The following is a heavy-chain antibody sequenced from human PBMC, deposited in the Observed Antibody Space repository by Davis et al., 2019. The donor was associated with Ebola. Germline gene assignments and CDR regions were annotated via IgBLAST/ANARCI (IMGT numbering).Heavy chain of an antibody. D-gene: IGHD4/OR15-4a*01. Sequence: ASVKVPCKAAGNTFTGPTFHWVRQAPGQGLEWMGWINAGSDNTKYSQKFQGRVTISWDTSESTVYMELRRLTIDDSAVYYCARVGAAGQYYAMDVWGQGTTVTVSS. V-gene: IGHV1-3*01. CDR2: INAGSDNT. J-gene: IGHJ6*02. CDR3: ARVGAAGQYYAMDV. CDR1: GNTFTGPT.